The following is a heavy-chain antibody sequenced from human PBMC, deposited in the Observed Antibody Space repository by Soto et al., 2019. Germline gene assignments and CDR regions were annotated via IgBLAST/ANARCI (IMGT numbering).Heavy chain of an antibody. CDR3: ARGYYYGSGRPTPGGMDV. CDR1: GYTFTNYD. D-gene: IGHD3-10*01. V-gene: IGHV1-18*01. CDR2: ISTYTGNT. J-gene: IGHJ6*02. Sequence: QVHLVQSGAAVKKPGASVKVSCKASGYTFTNYDINGVRQAPGQGLEWMGWISTYTGNTNYAQKLQGRVTMTTDTSTSTAYMELRSLRSDDTAVYYCARGYYYGSGRPTPGGMDVWGQGTTVTVSS.